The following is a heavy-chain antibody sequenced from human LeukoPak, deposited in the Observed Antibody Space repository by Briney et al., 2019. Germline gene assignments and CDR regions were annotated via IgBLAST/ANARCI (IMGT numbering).Heavy chain of an antibody. D-gene: IGHD6-13*01. CDR3: ARRVLSSSWEGAFDI. Sequence: SQTLSLTCTVSGGSISKGSYYWSWIRQPAGKGLEWIGRIYTSGSTNYNPSLKSRVTISVDTSKNQFSLKLSSVTAADTAVYYCARRVLSSSWEGAFDIWAKGQWSPSLQ. CDR2: IYTSGST. V-gene: IGHV4-61*02. CDR1: GGSISKGSYY. J-gene: IGHJ3*02.